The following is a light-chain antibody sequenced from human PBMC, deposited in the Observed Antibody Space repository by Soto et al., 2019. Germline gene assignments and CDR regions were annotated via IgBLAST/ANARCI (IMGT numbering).Light chain of an antibody. Sequence: EIVLTKCPVTLTLSPGERATLSCRAIQSISFTYLAWYQQKPGQAPRLLIYTTSIRATGIPDRFSGSGSGTDFTLTISRREPEDFAMYYCHHYGIAPPWTFGQGTKVDIK. CDR1: QSISFTY. CDR3: HHYGIAPPWT. J-gene: IGKJ1*01. V-gene: IGKV3-20*01. CDR2: TTS.